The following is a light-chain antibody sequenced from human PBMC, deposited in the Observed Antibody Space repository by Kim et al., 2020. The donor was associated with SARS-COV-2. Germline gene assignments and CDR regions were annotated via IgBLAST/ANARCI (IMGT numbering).Light chain of an antibody. J-gene: IGLJ2*01. CDR3: QVWDSSSDHVV. CDR1: NIGSKS. Sequence: APGKPARITCGGNNIGSKSVHWYQQKPGQAPVLVIYYASDRPSGIPERFSGSNSGNTATLTISRVEAGDEADYYCQVWDSSSDHVVFGGGTQLTV. V-gene: IGLV3-21*04. CDR2: YAS.